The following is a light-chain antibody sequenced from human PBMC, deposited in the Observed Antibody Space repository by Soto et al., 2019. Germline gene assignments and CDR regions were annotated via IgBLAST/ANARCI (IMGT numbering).Light chain of an antibody. V-gene: IGLV2-14*01. CDR1: SSDVGGYNY. Sequence: QSVRAQPASVSGSPGQSITISCTGTSSDVGGYNYVSWYQHHPGKAPKLILYEVSNRPSGVSNRFSGSKSGNTASLTLSGLQAEDEADYYCAAYTTSSTYVFGSVTKVTVL. CDR2: EVS. J-gene: IGLJ1*01. CDR3: AAYTTSSTYV.